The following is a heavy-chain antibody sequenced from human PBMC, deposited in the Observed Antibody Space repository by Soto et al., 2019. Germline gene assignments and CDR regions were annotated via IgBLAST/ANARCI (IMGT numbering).Heavy chain of an antibody. D-gene: IGHD4-17*01. Sequence: PGGSLRLSCAASGFTFSSYATHWVRQAPGKGLEWVAVISYDGSNKYYADSVKGRFTISRDNSKNTLYLQMNSLRAEDTAVYYCAREYGDYGYYFDYWGQGTLVTVSS. J-gene: IGHJ4*02. CDR1: GFTFSSYA. CDR3: AREYGDYGYYFDY. V-gene: IGHV3-30-3*01. CDR2: ISYDGSNK.